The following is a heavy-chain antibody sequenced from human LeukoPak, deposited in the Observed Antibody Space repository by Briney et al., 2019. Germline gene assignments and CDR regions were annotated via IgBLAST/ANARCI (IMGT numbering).Heavy chain of an antibody. J-gene: IGHJ4*02. V-gene: IGHV4-34*01. D-gene: IGHD6-19*01. CDR2: INHSGST. CDR1: GGSFSGYY. Sequence: SETLSLTCAVYGGSFSGYYWSWIRQPPGKGLGWIGEINHSGSTNYNPSLKSRVTISVDTSKNQFSLKLSSVTAADTAVYYCARGGLASDYWGQGTLVTVSS. CDR3: ARGGLASDY.